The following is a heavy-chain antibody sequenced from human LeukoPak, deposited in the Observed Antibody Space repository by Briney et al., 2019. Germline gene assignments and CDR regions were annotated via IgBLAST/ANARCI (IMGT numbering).Heavy chain of an antibody. Sequence: GGPLRLSCAASGFTFSSYGMHWVRQAPGKGLEWVAVISYDGSNKYYADSVKGRFTISRDNSKNTLYLQMNSLRAEDTAVYYCARGPLWFGEAYFDYWGQGTLVTVSS. V-gene: IGHV3-30*03. J-gene: IGHJ4*02. CDR2: ISYDGSNK. D-gene: IGHD3-10*01. CDR1: GFTFSSYG. CDR3: ARGPLWFGEAYFDY.